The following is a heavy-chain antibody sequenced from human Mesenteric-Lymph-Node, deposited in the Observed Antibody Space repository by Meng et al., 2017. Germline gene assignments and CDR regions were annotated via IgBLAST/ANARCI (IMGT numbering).Heavy chain of an antibody. D-gene: IGHD3-10*01. J-gene: IGHJ5*02. Sequence: HLQKSGSGLLRPSKTLSPTCACSGDSIPSGDYSWACIRQPPGKGLEWIGYIYPGVNIYYTPSLRRRVTISVDKSRNQFSLKLTSVSAADTAVYYCVRDTRRGGGWFDPWGQGTLVTVSS. CDR2: IYPGVNI. CDR1: GDSIPSGDYS. CDR3: VRDTRRGGGWFDP. V-gene: IGHV4-30-2*01.